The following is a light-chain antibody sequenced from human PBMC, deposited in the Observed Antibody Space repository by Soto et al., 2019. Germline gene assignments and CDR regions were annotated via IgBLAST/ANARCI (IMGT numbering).Light chain of an antibody. J-gene: IGKJ1*01. Sequence: DIQMTQSPSTLSASVGDRVTITCRASQSISSWLAWYQQKPGKAHKLLIYKASSLESGVPSRFSGRGSGTEFTLTISSLQPDGFATYYCQQYNSDPTFGQGTKVEIK. CDR1: QSISSW. CDR2: KAS. CDR3: QQYNSDPT. V-gene: IGKV1-5*03.